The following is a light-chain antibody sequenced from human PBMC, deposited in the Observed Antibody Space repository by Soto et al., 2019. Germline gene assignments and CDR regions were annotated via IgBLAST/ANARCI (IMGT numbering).Light chain of an antibody. CDR2: EAS. J-gene: IGKJ2*01. V-gene: IGKV3-11*01. CDR1: QSVRSY. Sequence: EIVLTQSPATLSLSPGERATLACRASQSVRSYLVWYQQKPGQAPRLLIYEASNRTTGIPARFSGSWSGTDFTLIISRLEPEDFAVYYCQQRSNWPPTFGQGTKLEIK. CDR3: QQRSNWPPT.